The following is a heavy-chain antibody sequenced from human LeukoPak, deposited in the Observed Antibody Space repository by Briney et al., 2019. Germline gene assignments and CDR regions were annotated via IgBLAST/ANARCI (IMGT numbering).Heavy chain of an antibody. Sequence: PSETLSLTCTVPGASISSYYWSWVRQPPGKGLEWIGYIFNSGDTRYNPSLESRVTISLGTSNNQFSLKLSSVTAADTAVYYCARQTNWFDVWGQGILVTVSS. V-gene: IGHV4-59*08. CDR1: GASISSYY. CDR2: IFNSGDT. CDR3: ARQTNWFDV. J-gene: IGHJ5*02.